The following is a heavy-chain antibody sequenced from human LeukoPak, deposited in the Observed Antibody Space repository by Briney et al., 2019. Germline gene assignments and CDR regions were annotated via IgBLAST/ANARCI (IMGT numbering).Heavy chain of an antibody. D-gene: IGHD1-14*01. CDR3: ARDVPEWG. CDR1: GFTFNTYN. J-gene: IGHJ4*02. Sequence: PGGSLRLSCAASGFTFNTYNMNWVRQAPGQGLEWVSSITSSSSYIYYADSVKGRFTISRDNAKNSLYLQMNSLRVEDTAVYYCARDVPEWGRGQGTLVTVSS. V-gene: IGHV3-21*04. CDR2: ITSSSSYI.